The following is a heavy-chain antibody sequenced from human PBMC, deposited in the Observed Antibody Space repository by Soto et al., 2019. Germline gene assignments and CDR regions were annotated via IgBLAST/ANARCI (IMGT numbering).Heavy chain of an antibody. CDR2: IRSKTNSYAT. CDR3: TRQTDAVQWMVVPTDYNFDY. D-gene: IGHD6-19*01. Sequence: GGSLRLSCAASGFTFGGSAMHWVRQASGKGLEWVGHIRSKTNSYATAYAESMKGRFTISRDDSMNTAYLQMNSLKTEDTAVYFCTRQTDAVQWMVVPTDYNFDYWGQGTTGTVS. CDR1: GFTFGGSA. J-gene: IGHJ4*02. V-gene: IGHV3-73*01.